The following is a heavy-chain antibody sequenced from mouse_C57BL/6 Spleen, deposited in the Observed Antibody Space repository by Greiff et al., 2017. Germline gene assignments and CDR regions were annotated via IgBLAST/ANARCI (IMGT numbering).Heavy chain of an antibody. CDR3: ARQLTGSFDY. V-gene: IGHV1-80*01. D-gene: IGHD4-1*01. Sequence: QVQLKESGAELVKPGASVKISCKASGYAFSSYWMNWVKQRPGKGLEWIGQIYPGDGDTNYNGKFKGKATLTADKSSSTAYMQLSSLTSEDSAVYFCARQLTGSFDYWGQGTTLTVSS. CDR2: IYPGDGDT. CDR1: GYAFSSYW. J-gene: IGHJ2*01.